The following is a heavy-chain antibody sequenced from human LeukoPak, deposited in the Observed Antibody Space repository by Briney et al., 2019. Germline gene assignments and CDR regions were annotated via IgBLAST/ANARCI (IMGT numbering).Heavy chain of an antibody. CDR1: GYSISSGYY. J-gene: IGHJ3*02. CDR2: IYHSGST. Sequence: SETLSLTCTVSGYSISSGYYWGWIRQPPGKGLEWIGSIYHSGSTYYNPSLKSRVTISVDTSKNQFSLKLSSVTAADTAVYYCAEYCGGDCVSRGAFDIWGQGTMVTVSS. CDR3: AEYCGGDCVSRGAFDI. D-gene: IGHD2-21*01. V-gene: IGHV4-38-2*02.